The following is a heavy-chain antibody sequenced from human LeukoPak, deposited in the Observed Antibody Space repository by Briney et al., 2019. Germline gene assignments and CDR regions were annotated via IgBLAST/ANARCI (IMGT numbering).Heavy chain of an antibody. V-gene: IGHV1-8*01. J-gene: IGHJ4*02. CDR3: VRTPPNWGADY. CDR2: MNPNNGNT. Sequence: GASVKVSCTASGYTFTSYGINWVRQATGQGLEWMGWMNPNNGNTGYAQKFQGRLTMTRNTSISTAYMELSSLRSEDTAVYYCVRTPPNWGADYWGQGTLVTVS. CDR1: GYTFTSYG. D-gene: IGHD7-27*01.